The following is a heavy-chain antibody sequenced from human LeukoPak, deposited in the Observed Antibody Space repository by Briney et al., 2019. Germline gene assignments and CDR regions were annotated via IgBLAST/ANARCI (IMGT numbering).Heavy chain of an antibody. CDR3: ARDENGYVWGSFRA. CDR2: IYYSGST. CDR1: GASITVYY. V-gene: IGHV4-39*07. D-gene: IGHD3-16*02. Sequence: SETLSLTCSVSGASITVYYWGWIRQPPGKGLEWIGNIYYSGSTYYNPSLESRVTMSLDTSKNQFSLKLSSVTAADTAVYYCARDENGYVWGSFRAWGQGTLVTVSS. J-gene: IGHJ5*02.